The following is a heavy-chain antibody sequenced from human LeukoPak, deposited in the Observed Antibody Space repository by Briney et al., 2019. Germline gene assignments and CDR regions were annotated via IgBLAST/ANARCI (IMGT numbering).Heavy chain of an antibody. V-gene: IGHV6-1*01. J-gene: IGHJ6*02. D-gene: IGHD2-21*01. CDR1: GDSLSGNRGT. CDR2: TYYKSKWYN. Sequence: QTLSLTCALSGDSLSGNRGTWTWIRQSPSSGLEWLGRTYYKSKWYNDYAGSVKSRIAIDPDTFKNQFFLQLKSLTPEDTAVYYCARGFLKTGMDVWGQGTTVTVSS. CDR3: ARGFLKTGMDV.